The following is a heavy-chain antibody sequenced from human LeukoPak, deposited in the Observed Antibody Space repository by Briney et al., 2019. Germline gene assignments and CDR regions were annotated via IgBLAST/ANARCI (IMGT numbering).Heavy chain of an antibody. J-gene: IGHJ4*02. V-gene: IGHV3-23*01. CDR3: AKYITGIFGLY. Sequence: GGSLRLSCAASGFTFSSYALSWVRQAPGKGLEWVSAISGSGGSTYYADSVKGRFTISRDNSKNTLYLQMSSLRAEDTAVYCCAKYITGIFGLYWGQGTLVTVSS. CDR1: GFTFSSYA. D-gene: IGHD3-3*01. CDR2: ISGSGGST.